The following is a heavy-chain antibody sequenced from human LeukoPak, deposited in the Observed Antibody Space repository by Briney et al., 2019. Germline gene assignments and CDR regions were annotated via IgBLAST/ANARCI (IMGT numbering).Heavy chain of an antibody. V-gene: IGHV4-30-4*08. CDR2: IYYGGST. CDR3: ARGGLEQLVEGFDY. D-gene: IGHD6-6*01. J-gene: IGHJ4*02. Sequence: PSETLSLTCTVSGGSISSGDYYWSWIRQPPGKGLEWIGYIYYGGSTYYNPSLKSRVTISVDTSKNQFSLKLSSVTAADTAVYYCARGGLEQLVEGFDYWGQGTLVTVSS. CDR1: GGSISSGDYY.